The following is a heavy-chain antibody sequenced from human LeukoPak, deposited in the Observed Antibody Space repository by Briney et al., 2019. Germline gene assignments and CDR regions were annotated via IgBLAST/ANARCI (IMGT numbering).Heavy chain of an antibody. CDR3: AKMAVAGHFDY. J-gene: IGHJ4*02. Sequence: GGSLRLSCAASGFTFSSYGMHWVRQAPGKGLEWVAVIWYDGSNKYYADSVKGRFTISRDNSKSTLYLQMNSLRAEDTAVYYCAKMAVAGHFDYWGQGTLVTVSS. D-gene: IGHD6-19*01. V-gene: IGHV3-33*06. CDR2: IWYDGSNK. CDR1: GFTFSSYG.